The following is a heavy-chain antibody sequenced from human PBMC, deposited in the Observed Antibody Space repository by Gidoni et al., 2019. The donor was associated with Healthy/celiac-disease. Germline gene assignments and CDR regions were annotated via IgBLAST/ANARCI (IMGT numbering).Heavy chain of an antibody. CDR2: ISYDGSNK. CDR1: GFTFSSYG. J-gene: IGHJ4*02. D-gene: IGHD3-3*01. Sequence: QVQLVASGGGVVQPGRSLRLSCAASGFTFSSYGMHWVRQAPGKGLEWVAVISYDGSNKYYADSVKGRFTISRDNSKNTLYLQMNSLRAEDTAVYYCAHLYDFWSGLIDYWGQGTLVTVSS. CDR3: AHLYDFWSGLIDY. V-gene: IGHV3-30*03.